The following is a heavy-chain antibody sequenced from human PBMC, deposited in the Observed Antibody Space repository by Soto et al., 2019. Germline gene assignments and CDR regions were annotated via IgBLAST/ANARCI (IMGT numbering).Heavy chain of an antibody. CDR2: ISDDSSYI. D-gene: IGHD3-16*01. V-gene: IGHV3-21*06. CDR1: GFMFSAYT. Sequence: GGSLRLSCAASGFMFSAYTMNWVRQAPGKGLEWLSSISDDSSYIDYADSLRGRFTVSRDNARNSLYLQIDSLGVEDTAVYYCATPYYFNHWGPGTLVTVSS. CDR3: ATPYYFNH. J-gene: IGHJ1*01.